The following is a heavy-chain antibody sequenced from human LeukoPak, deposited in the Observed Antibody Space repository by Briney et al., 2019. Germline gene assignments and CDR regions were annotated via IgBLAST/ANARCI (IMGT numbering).Heavy chain of an antibody. Sequence: GGSLRLSCAASGFTFSSYAMSWVRQAPGKGLEWVSSIRSSGDNTHYADSVKGRFTISRDNSKNTLYLEMNSLRAEDTAVYYCAKVIGWFGVPNWFDPWGQGTLVSVSS. CDR2: IRSSGDNT. CDR3: AKVIGWFGVPNWFDP. D-gene: IGHD3-10*01. J-gene: IGHJ5*02. CDR1: GFTFSSYA. V-gene: IGHV3-23*01.